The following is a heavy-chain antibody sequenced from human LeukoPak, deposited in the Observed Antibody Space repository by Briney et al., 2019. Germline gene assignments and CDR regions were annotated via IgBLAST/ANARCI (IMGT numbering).Heavy chain of an antibody. V-gene: IGHV1-8*01. Sequence: ASVKVSCKASGYTFISYDINWVRQATGQGLEWMGWMNPNSGNTGYAQKFQGRVTMTRNTSISTAYMELSSLRSEDTAVYYCARAKQWLKAQDYWGQGTLVTVSS. CDR2: MNPNSGNT. D-gene: IGHD6-19*01. CDR1: GYTFISYD. J-gene: IGHJ4*02. CDR3: ARAKQWLKAQDY.